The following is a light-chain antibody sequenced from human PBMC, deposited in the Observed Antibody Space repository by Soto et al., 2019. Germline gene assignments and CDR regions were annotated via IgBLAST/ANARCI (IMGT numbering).Light chain of an antibody. CDR3: QQFGTSPLVT. Sequence: EMAVTQSPATLSLSQGMRATLSCRASQHISTNLAWYQQKPGQAPRLLIYGVSSRATDIPDRFSGSGSGTDFILTISRVEPEDFAVYYCQQFGTSPLVTFGPGTKVDIK. V-gene: IGKV3-20*01. CDR2: GVS. J-gene: IGKJ3*01. CDR1: QHISTN.